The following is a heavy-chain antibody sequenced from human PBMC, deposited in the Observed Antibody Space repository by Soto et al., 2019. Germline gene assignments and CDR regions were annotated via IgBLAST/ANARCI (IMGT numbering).Heavy chain of an antibody. CDR3: AREISLSAGRYFDY. D-gene: IGHD3-10*01. CDR1: GFTFNTYN. Sequence: GGSLRLSCTASGFTFNTYNMNWVRQAPGKGLEWVSYISSSSYTIKYADSVEGRFTVSRDNGKKSLYLQMNSLRDEDTAVYFCAREISLSAGRYFDYWGQGTLGTVS. CDR2: ISSSSYTI. J-gene: IGHJ4*02. V-gene: IGHV3-48*02.